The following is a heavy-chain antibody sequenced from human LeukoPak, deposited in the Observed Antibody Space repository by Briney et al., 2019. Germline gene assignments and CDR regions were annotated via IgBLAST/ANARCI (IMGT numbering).Heavy chain of an antibody. CDR3: ARHRPRYYYGSGRDTYYYYMDV. D-gene: IGHD3-10*01. CDR1: GGSFSGYY. CDR2: INHSGST. J-gene: IGHJ6*03. Sequence: SSETLSLTCAVYGGSFSGYYWSWIRQPPGKGLEWIGEINHSGSTNYNPSLKSRVTISVDTSKNQFSLKLSSVTAADTAVYYCARHRPRYYYGSGRDTYYYYMDVWGKGTTVTISS. V-gene: IGHV4-34*01.